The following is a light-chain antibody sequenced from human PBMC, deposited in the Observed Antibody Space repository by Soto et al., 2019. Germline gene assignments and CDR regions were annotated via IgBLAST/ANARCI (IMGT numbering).Light chain of an antibody. Sequence: EIVLTQSPATLSLSPGERATLSCRASQSVSSYLVWYQQKPGQAPRLLIFDAFNRATGIPARFSGSGSGTDFTLTISSQEPEDFAVYFCQQRSSWPLTIGGGTKVEIK. J-gene: IGKJ4*01. CDR1: QSVSSY. V-gene: IGKV3-11*01. CDR2: DAF. CDR3: QQRSSWPLT.